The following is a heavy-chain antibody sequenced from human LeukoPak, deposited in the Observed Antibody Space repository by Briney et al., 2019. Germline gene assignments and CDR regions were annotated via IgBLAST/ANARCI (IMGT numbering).Heavy chain of an antibody. J-gene: IGHJ4*02. V-gene: IGHV3-23*01. Sequence: GGSLRLSCAASGFTFSSYAMSWVRQAPGKGLEWVSAISGSGGSTYYADSVKGRFTISRDNSKNTLYLQMNSLRAEDTAVYYCAPLGYCSDTSCSDTDYWGQGTLVTVSS. CDR3: APLGYCSDTSCSDTDY. CDR2: ISGSGGST. D-gene: IGHD2-2*01. CDR1: GFTFSSYA.